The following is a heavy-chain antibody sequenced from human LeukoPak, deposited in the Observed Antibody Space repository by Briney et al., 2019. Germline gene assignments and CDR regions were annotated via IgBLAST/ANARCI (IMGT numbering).Heavy chain of an antibody. Sequence: GGSLRLSCAASGFTFSTYAMSWVRQAPGKGLEWVSTIIGSGESTYYADSVKGRFTISRDNSKNTLYLQVNSLRVEDTGFYYCAKHVSSSSRYYYDSWGQGTLVTVSS. CDR3: AKHVSSSSRYYYDS. J-gene: IGHJ4*02. CDR2: IIGSGEST. V-gene: IGHV3-23*01. D-gene: IGHD6-13*01. CDR1: GFTFSTYA.